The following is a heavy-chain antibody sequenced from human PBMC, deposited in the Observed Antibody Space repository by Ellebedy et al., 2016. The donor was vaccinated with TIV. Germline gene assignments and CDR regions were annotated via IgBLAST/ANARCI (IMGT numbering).Heavy chain of an antibody. Sequence: MPSETLSLTCAVSGGSISSGGYSWSWIRQPPGKGLEWIGYIYHSGSTYYNPSLKSRVTISVDRSKNQFSLKLSSVTAADTAVYYCARGQLELRSWFDPWGQGTLVTVSS. J-gene: IGHJ5*02. CDR2: IYHSGST. CDR1: GGSISSGGYS. D-gene: IGHD1-7*01. V-gene: IGHV4-30-2*01. CDR3: ARGQLELRSWFDP.